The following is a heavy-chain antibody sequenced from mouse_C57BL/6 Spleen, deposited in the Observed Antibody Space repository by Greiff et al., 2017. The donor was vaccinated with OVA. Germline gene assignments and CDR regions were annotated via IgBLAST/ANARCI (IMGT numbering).Heavy chain of an antibody. CDR3: ARDDGGY. CDR2: INPSTGGT. V-gene: IGHV1-42*01. J-gene: IGHJ2*01. CDR1: GYSFTGYY. Sequence: EVQRVESGPELVKPGASVKISCKASGYSFTGYYMNWVKQSPEKSLEWIGEINPSTGGTTYNQKFKAKATLTVDKSSSTAYMQLKSLTSEDSAVYYCARDDGGYWGQGTTLTVSS. D-gene: IGHD2-3*01.